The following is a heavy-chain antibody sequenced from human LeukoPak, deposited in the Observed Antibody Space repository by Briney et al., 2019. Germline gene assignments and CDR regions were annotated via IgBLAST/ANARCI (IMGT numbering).Heavy chain of an antibody. CDR1: GFTFSGFS. D-gene: IGHD3-10*01. CDR2: IKQDGSER. V-gene: IGHV3-7*01. Sequence: GGSLRLSCAASGFTFSGFSMSWVRQSPTKGLEWVASIKQDGSERYYVDSVKGRFTISRDNAKNSLSLQMNNLRVEDTAVYYCARAGSHWHYVYWGQGTVVTVSS. J-gene: IGHJ4*02. CDR3: ARAGSHWHYVY.